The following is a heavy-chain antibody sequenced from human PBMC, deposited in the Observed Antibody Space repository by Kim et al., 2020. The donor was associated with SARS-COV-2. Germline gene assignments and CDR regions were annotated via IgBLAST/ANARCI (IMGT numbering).Heavy chain of an antibody. D-gene: IGHD3-3*01. Sequence: GGSLRLSCAASGFTFSSYAMSWVRQAPGKGLEWVSAISGSGGSTYYADSVKGRFTISRDNSKNTLYLQMNSLRAEDTAVYYCAKTGGDPDFWSGLTSNTLVRNYYGMDVWGQGTTVTVSS. CDR3: AKTGGDPDFWSGLTSNTLVRNYYGMDV. J-gene: IGHJ6*02. CDR2: ISGSGGST. V-gene: IGHV3-23*01. CDR1: GFTFSSYA.